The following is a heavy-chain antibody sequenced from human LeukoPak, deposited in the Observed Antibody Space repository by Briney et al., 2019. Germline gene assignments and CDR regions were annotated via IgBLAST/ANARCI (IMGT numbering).Heavy chain of an antibody. D-gene: IGHD3-22*01. V-gene: IGHV4-61*02. CDR3: ARVTTGGYYNC. Sequence: PSQSLCLTRTVSGGSISSGTYYWTWIRQPAGKGLEWIERNYSTRSTSSNPSLKSRATMTTATSKYQFPLKLRSVTTADTAGYYCARVTTGGYYNCWGQGTLVTVSS. CDR1: GGSISSGTYY. CDR2: NYSTRST. J-gene: IGHJ4*02.